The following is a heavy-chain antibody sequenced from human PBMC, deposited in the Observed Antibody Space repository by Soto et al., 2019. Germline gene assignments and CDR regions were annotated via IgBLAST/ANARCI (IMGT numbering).Heavy chain of an antibody. Sequence: QVHLVQSGAEVKKPGYSVKVSCKASGGTFSSYTISWVRQAPGQGLEWRGRITPIIGTANYAQKFQGRATITADKSTSTAYMELSSLRSEDTAVYYCARDPAYCGGDCYFFDYWGQGTLVTVSS. J-gene: IGHJ4*02. CDR1: GGTFSSYT. CDR2: ITPIIGTA. CDR3: ARDPAYCGGDCYFFDY. D-gene: IGHD2-21*02. V-gene: IGHV1-69*08.